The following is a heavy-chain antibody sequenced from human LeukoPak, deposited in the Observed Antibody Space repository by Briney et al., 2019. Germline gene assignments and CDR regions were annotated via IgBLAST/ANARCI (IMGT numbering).Heavy chain of an antibody. CDR1: GGSITASY. V-gene: IGHV4-59*01. CDR2: ISNSGST. D-gene: IGHD2-2*03. CDR3: ARDKHLGFSSGTKYYPYYFDS. Sequence: SETLSLTCTVSGGSITASYWICVRQPPGKGLEYIGYISNSGSTNYNPSLKSRVTISVDTAKNHLSVNLTSVTDADTAVYYCARDKHLGFSSGTKYYPYYFDSWGQGIQVTVSS. J-gene: IGHJ4*02.